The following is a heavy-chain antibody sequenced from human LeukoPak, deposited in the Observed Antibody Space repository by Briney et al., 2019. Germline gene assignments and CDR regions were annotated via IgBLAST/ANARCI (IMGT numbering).Heavy chain of an antibody. CDR3: ARGAFLGYGDYNWFDP. CDR1: GFTFSSYS. V-gene: IGHV3-48*01. D-gene: IGHD4-17*01. Sequence: GGSLRLSCAAPGFTFSSYSMNWVRQAPGKGLEWVSYISSSSSTIYYADSVKGRFTISRDNAKNSLYLQMNSLRAEDTAVYYCARGAFLGYGDYNWFDPWGQGTLVTVSS. J-gene: IGHJ5*02. CDR2: ISSSSSTI.